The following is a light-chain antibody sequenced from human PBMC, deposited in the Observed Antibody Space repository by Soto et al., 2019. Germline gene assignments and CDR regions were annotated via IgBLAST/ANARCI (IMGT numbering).Light chain of an antibody. V-gene: IGKV3-20*01. CDR3: QPYGSAPRT. CDR1: QSVSRNF. J-gene: IGKJ1*01. Sequence: EIVLTQSPGTLSLSPGERATLSCRASQSVSRNFLAWYQQKPGQAPRLLIYVAASRATGIPDRFSGSGSGTDFSLTISRLEPEDVAVYYCQPYGSAPRTFGQGTKV. CDR2: VAA.